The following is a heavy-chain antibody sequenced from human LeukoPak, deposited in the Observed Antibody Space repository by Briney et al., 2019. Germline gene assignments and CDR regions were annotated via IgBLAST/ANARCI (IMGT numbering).Heavy chain of an antibody. D-gene: IGHD4-17*01. CDR1: GYSISSGYY. Sequence: PSETLSLTCTVSGYSISSGYYWGWIRQPPGKGLEWIGSIYHSGSTYYNPSLKSRVTISVDTSKNQFSLKLSSVTAADTAVYYCARDDYVRAFDIWGQGTMVTVSS. J-gene: IGHJ3*02. V-gene: IGHV4-38-2*02. CDR3: ARDDYVRAFDI. CDR2: IYHSGST.